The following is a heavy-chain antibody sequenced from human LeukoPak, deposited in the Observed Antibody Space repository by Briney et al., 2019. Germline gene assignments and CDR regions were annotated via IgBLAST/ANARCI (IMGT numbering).Heavy chain of an antibody. CDR1: GFTFSSYA. D-gene: IGHD6-6*01. V-gene: IGHV3-23*01. CDR3: AKKVGLVSAPLYYFDL. J-gene: IGHJ4*02. Sequence: GGSLRLSCAASGFTFSSYAMSWVRQAPGKGLEWVSATSGPGRSRDYADSVKGRFTISRDNSKITLYLQMNSLRAEDTAIYYCAKKVGLVSAPLYYFDLWGQGTLVTVSS. CDR2: TSGPGRSR.